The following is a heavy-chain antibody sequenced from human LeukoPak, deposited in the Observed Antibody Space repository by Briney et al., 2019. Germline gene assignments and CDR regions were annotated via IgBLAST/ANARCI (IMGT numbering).Heavy chain of an antibody. D-gene: IGHD5-18*01. J-gene: IGHJ4*02. Sequence: SETLSLTCAVYGGSFSGHYWSWIRQPPGKGLEWIGEINHSGSTNYNPSLKSRVSISVDTSKNQFSLKLSSVTAADTAVYYCASLPWIQLWNHYWGQGTLVTVSS. CDR1: GGSFSGHY. V-gene: IGHV4-34*01. CDR3: ASLPWIQLWNHY. CDR2: INHSGST.